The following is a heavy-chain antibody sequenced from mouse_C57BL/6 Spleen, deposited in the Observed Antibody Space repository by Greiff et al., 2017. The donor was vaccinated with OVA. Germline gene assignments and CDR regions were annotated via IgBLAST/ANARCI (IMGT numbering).Heavy chain of an antibody. CDR2: IDPETGGT. CDR3: TRSPYDYDVPFDN. Sequence: QVQLQQSGAELVRPGASVTLSCKASGYTFPDYEMHWVKQTPVHGLEWIGAIDPETGGTAYNQKFKGKAILTADKSSSTAYMELRSLTSEDSAVYYCTRSPYDYDVPFDNWGQGTTLTVSS. J-gene: IGHJ2*01. CDR1: GYTFPDYE. V-gene: IGHV1-15*01. D-gene: IGHD2-4*01.